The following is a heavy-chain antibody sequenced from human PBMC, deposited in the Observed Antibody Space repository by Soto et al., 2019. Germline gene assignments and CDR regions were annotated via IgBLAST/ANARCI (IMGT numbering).Heavy chain of an antibody. D-gene: IGHD3-10*01. CDR1: GGSFSGYY. CDR3: ARAVRFGQRNFDY. J-gene: IGHJ4*02. CDR2: INHSGST. V-gene: IGHV4-34*01. Sequence: QVQLQQWGAGLLKPSETLSLTCAVYGGSFSGYYWSWIRQPPGKGLEWIGEINHSGSTNYNPSLKSRVTISVDTSKNQFSLKLSSVTAADTAVYYCARAVRFGQRNFDYWGQGTLVTVSS.